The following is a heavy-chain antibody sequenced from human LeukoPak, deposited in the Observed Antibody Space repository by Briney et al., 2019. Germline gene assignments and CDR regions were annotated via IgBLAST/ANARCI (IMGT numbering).Heavy chain of an antibody. CDR2: IYYSGST. CDR1: GGSISSSSYY. J-gene: IGHJ6*02. D-gene: IGHD3-9*01. V-gene: IGHV4-39*01. Sequence: PSETVSLICTVSGGSISSSSYYWRWIRQPPGKGLEWIGSIYYSGSTYYNPSLKSRVTISVDTFKNQFSLKLSSVTAADTAVYYCAITILTGYYKDHYYGMDVWGQGTTVTVSS. CDR3: AITILTGYYKDHYYGMDV.